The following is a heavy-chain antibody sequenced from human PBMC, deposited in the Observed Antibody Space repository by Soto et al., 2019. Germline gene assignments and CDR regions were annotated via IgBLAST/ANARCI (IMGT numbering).Heavy chain of an antibody. CDR2: INPNNGGT. V-gene: IGHV1-2*04. D-gene: IGHD3-3*01. CDR1: GYTFTGNS. J-gene: IGHJ3*02. CDR3: ARPKYDFWSGLYHDAFDI. Sequence: GASVKVSCKASGYTFTGNSLHWVRQAPGQGLEWMGWINPNNGGTNYAQKFQGWVTMTRDTSISTAYMELSRLRSDDTAVYYCARPKYDFWSGLYHDAFDIWGQGTMVTVSS.